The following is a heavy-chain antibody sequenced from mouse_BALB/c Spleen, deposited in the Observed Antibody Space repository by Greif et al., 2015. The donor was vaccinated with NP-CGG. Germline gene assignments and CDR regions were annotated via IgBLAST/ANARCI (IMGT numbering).Heavy chain of an antibody. CDR3: ARQDGCYVDY. CDR2: ISRGGSYT. J-gene: IGHJ2*02. CDR1: GFTFSSYA. D-gene: IGHD2-3*01. V-gene: IGHV5-9-3*01. Sequence: DVKLVEPGGGLVKPGGSLKLSCAASGFTFSSYAMSWVRQTPEKRLEWVATISRGGSYTYYPDSVKGRFTISRDNANNTLYLQMSSLRSEDTAMYYCARQDGCYVDYWGQGTSLTVSS.